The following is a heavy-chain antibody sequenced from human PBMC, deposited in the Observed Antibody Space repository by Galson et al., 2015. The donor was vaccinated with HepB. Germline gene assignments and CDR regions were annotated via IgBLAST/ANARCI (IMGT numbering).Heavy chain of an antibody. CDR2: ISSNGGST. D-gene: IGHD2-2*01. CDR3: VESMRESIVVVPAAH. Sequence: SLRLSCAASGFTFSSYAMHWVRQAPGKGLEYVSAISSNGGSTYYADSVKGRFTISRDNSKNTLYLQMSSLRAEDTAVYYCVESMRESIVVVPAAHWGQGTLVTVSS. CDR1: GFTFSSYA. V-gene: IGHV3-64D*06. J-gene: IGHJ4*02.